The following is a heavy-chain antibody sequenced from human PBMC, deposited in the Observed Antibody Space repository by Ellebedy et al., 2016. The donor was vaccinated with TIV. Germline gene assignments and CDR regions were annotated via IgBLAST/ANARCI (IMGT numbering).Heavy chain of an antibody. CDR1: GFTFSHYG. V-gene: IGHV3-30*18. CDR2: TSYDGSNK. Sequence: PGGSLRLSCAASGFTFSHYGMHWVRQAPGKGLEWVAVTSYDGSNKYYADSAKGRLTISRDNSKKTLYLQMNSLRTEDTAVYYCAKALRGYYYGSGSYYSYGMDVWGQGTTVTVSS. D-gene: IGHD3-10*01. J-gene: IGHJ6*02. CDR3: AKALRGYYYGSGSYYSYGMDV.